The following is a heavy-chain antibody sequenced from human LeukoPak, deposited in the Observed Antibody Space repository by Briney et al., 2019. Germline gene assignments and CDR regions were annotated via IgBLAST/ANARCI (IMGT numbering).Heavy chain of an antibody. D-gene: IGHD4-17*01. J-gene: IGHJ4*02. CDR2: IYGSTSA. Sequence: GGSLRLSCAASGFTVSNNYMRWVRQAPGKGLEWVSLIYGSTSADYADTVKGRFTISRDTSMNTVYLQMNSLRAEDTAVYYCARLNFGDDYWGQGTLVTVSS. CDR3: ARLNFGDDY. CDR1: GFTVSNNY. V-gene: IGHV3-66*01.